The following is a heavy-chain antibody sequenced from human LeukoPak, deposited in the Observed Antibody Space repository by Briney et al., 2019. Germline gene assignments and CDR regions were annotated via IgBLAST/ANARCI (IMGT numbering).Heavy chain of an antibody. Sequence: GGSLRLSCIASGFTFSSYWMSWVRQAPGGGLEWVANIKEDGSEKYYVDSVKGRFTISRDNAKNSLYLQMNSLRAEDTAVYYCAREPGAYSYDYWGQGTLVTVSS. D-gene: IGHD5-18*01. CDR2: IKEDGSEK. V-gene: IGHV3-7*01. CDR3: AREPGAYSYDY. CDR1: GFTFSSYW. J-gene: IGHJ4*02.